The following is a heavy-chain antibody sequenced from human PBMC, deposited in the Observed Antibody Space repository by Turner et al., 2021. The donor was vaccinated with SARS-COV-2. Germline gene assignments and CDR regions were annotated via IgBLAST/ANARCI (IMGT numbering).Heavy chain of an antibody. J-gene: IGHJ4*02. CDR1: GFTLSNYA. CDR2: ISYDGSNK. Sequence: QVQLVESGGGGVQPGRSMRLSCTASGFTLSNYAMHWVRQAPGKGLGWVALISYDGSNKYYADSVKGRFTISRDNSKNTLYLQMNSLRAEDTAVYYCALSPGGYSSSWYYFDYWGQGTLVTVSS. V-gene: IGHV3-30-3*01. D-gene: IGHD6-13*01. CDR3: ALSPGGYSSSWYYFDY.